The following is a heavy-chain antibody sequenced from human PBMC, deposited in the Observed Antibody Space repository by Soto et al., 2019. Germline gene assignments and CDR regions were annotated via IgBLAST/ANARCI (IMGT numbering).Heavy chain of an antibody. V-gene: IGHV3-30-3*01. CDR3: AKDGGGYNYGYVMLDKYYYGMDV. Sequence: VQLVESGGGVVQPGRSLRLSCAASGFTFSTYAMHWVRQAPGKGLEWVAVISYDGTNKYYADSVRGRFTISRDNSKTTLFLQMNSLRAEDTAVYYCAKDGGGYNYGYVMLDKYYYGMDVWGQGTTVTVSS. CDR2: ISYDGTNK. CDR1: GFTFSTYA. J-gene: IGHJ6*02. D-gene: IGHD5-18*01.